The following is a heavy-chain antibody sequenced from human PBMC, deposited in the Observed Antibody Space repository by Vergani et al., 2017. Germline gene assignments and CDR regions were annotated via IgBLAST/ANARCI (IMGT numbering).Heavy chain of an antibody. CDR1: GFTFSSHA. Sequence: EVQLLQSEGAVVQPGGSLRLSCVASGFTFSSHAMRWVRQGHGQGLEWVSSIKNTGDSTHYADSVKGRFTISRDNSKNTLYLQMNSLGVEDTAVYYCGRGSDNYNWCQETLVTVAS. CDR3: GRGSDNYN. D-gene: IGHD5-24*01. J-gene: IGHJ4*02. CDR2: IKNTGDST. V-gene: IGHV3-23*01.